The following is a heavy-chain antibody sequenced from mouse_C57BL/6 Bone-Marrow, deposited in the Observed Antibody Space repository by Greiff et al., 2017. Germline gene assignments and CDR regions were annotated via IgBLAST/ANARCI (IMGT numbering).Heavy chain of an antibody. V-gene: IGHV5-17*01. CDR2: ISSGSSTI. Sequence: DVKLVESGGGLVKPGGSLKLSCAASGFTFSDYGMHWVRQAPEKGLEWVAYISSGSSTIYYAATVKGRFTISRDNAKNTLFLQMTSLRSEDTAMYYCARDTTVVFDYWGQGTTLTVSS. CDR3: ARDTTVVFDY. D-gene: IGHD1-1*01. J-gene: IGHJ2*01. CDR1: GFTFSDYG.